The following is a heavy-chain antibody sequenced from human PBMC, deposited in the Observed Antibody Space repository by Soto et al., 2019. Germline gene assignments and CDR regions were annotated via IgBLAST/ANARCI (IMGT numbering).Heavy chain of an antibody. CDR2: IIPILGIA. J-gene: IGHJ6*02. D-gene: IGHD2-15*01. V-gene: IGHV1-69*02. CDR1: GGTFSSYT. CDR3: ANLVVAATGTDV. Sequence: QVQLVQSGAEVKKPGSSVKVSCKASGGTFSSYTISWVRQAPGQGLEWMGRIIPILGIANYAQKFQGRVTITADKSTSTAYMELSSLRSAETAVYYCANLVVAATGTDVWGQGTTVTVSS.